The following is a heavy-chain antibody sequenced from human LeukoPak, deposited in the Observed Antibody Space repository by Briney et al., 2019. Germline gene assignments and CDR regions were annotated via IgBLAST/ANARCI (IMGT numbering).Heavy chain of an antibody. CDR2: IIPILGIA. Sequence: SVKVSCKASGGTFSSYAISWVRQAPGQGLEWMGRIIPILGIANYAQKFQGRVTITADKSRSTAYMELSSLRSEDTAVYYCASRSGSSHRGVDYWGQGTLVTVSS. V-gene: IGHV1-69*04. J-gene: IGHJ4*02. CDR3: ASRSGSSHRGVDY. D-gene: IGHD6-13*01. CDR1: GGTFSSYA.